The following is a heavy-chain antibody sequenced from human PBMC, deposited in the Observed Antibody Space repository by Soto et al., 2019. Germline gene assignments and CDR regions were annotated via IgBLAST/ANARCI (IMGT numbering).Heavy chain of an antibody. V-gene: IGHV4-34*01. D-gene: IGHD2-15*01. Sequence: QVQLQQWGAGLLKPSETLSLTCAVYGGSLSGSYWSWIRHSPGTGLEWIGEIHHSGSTYYNPSLKSRVTLSVDTSKNQFSLKLNSVTAADTAVYYCASPGYCSDGTCYPDYWGQGTLVTVSS. CDR3: ASPGYCSDGTCYPDY. CDR1: GGSLSGSY. J-gene: IGHJ4*02. CDR2: IHHSGST.